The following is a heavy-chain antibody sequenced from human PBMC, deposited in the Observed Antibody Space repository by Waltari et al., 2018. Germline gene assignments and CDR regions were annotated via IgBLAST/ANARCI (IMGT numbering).Heavy chain of an antibody. CDR3: ARDSGDYSWSY. CDR2: ISAYTGNK. Sequence: QVHLVQSGAELRKPGASVTVSCMTSGYTFSTYAISWVRQAPGQGLEWLGWISAYTGNKNYAQKVQERIMLTTDTSTSTAYLELGSLTSDDTAVYYCARDSGDYSWSYWGQGTLVTVSS. D-gene: IGHD4-4*01. J-gene: IGHJ4*02. CDR1: GYTFSTYA. V-gene: IGHV1-18*01.